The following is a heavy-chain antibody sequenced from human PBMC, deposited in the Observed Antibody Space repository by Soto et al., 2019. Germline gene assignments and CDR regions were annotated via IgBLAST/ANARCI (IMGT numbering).Heavy chain of an antibody. CDR2: IRGDGRDS. Sequence: EVYLMESGGGLVQPGGSVRLSCAASGFTFSSHWMHWVRQAPGKGLVWVSRIRGDGRDSNYADFAKGRFTISRDNAKNTLYLQMNSLTAEDTAVYFCARDAVLGSGSLDYWGQGTLVTASS. CDR3: ARDAVLGSGSLDY. CDR1: GFTFSSHW. J-gene: IGHJ4*02. V-gene: IGHV3-74*01. D-gene: IGHD3-10*01.